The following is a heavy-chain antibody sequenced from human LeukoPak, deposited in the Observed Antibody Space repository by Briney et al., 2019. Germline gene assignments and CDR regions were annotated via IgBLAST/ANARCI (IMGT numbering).Heavy chain of an antibody. J-gene: IGHJ6*03. V-gene: IGHV1-18*01. CDR3: ARPTYCTNGVCYLSYYMDV. D-gene: IGHD2-8*01. CDR2: IGAYNGNT. Sequence: ASVKVSCKASGYTFTSYGISWVRQAPGQGLEWMGWIGAYNGNTNYAQKLQGRVTMTTDTSTSTAYMELRSLRSDDTAVYYCARPTYCTNGVCYLSYYMDVWGKGTTVTVSS. CDR1: GYTFTSYG.